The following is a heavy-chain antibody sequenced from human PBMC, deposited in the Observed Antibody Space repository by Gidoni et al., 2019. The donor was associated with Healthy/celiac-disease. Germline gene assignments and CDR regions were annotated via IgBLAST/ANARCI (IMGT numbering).Heavy chain of an antibody. CDR2: ISGSGGST. Sequence: VQLLESGGGWVQPGGSLGLSCAASGFTFSSYAMSWIRQAPGKGLEWVSAISGSGGSTYYADSVKGRFTISRDNSKNTLYLQMNSLRAEDTAVYYCAKGPEPRVTMIVTDWGQGTLVTVSS. D-gene: IGHD3-22*01. CDR3: AKGPEPRVTMIVTD. J-gene: IGHJ4*02. V-gene: IGHV3-23*01. CDR1: GFTFSSYA.